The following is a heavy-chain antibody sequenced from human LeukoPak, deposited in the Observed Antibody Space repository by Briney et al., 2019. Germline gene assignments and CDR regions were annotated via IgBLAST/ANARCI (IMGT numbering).Heavy chain of an antibody. D-gene: IGHD1-26*01. CDR1: GFTFSIYS. V-gene: IGHV3-48*04. J-gene: IGHJ5*02. CDR2: ISSSSSTI. Sequence: GGSLRLSCAASGFTFSIYSMNWVRQAPGKGLEGVSYISSSSSTIYYAASVKGRFTISRDNAKNSLYLQMNSLRAEDTAVYYCARDSPPGWEQPSFDPWGQGTLVTVSS. CDR3: ARDSPPGWEQPSFDP.